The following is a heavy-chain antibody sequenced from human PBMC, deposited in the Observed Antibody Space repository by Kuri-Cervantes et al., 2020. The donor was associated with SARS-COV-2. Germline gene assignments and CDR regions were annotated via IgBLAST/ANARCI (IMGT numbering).Heavy chain of an antibody. V-gene: IGHV4-39*07. CDR1: RGSISSSSYY. CDR3: AREYSGSYYVLGLTEYFQH. J-gene: IGHJ1*01. D-gene: IGHD1-26*01. Sequence: SETLSLTCIVSRGSISSSSYYWGWIRQPPGKGLEWIRSIYYTGNTYYNPSLKSRVTISVDTSKNQFSLKLSSVTAADAAVYYCAREYSGSYYVLGLTEYFQHWGQGTLVTVSS. CDR2: IYYTGNT.